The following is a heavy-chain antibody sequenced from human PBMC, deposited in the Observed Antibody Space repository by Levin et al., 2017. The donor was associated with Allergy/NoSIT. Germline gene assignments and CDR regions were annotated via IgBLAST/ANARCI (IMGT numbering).Heavy chain of an antibody. CDR2: ISSSGSTI. V-gene: IGHV3-11*01. CDR1: GFTFSDYY. D-gene: IGHD3-22*01. CDR3: ARDGDYYDSSGYYYDAFDI. J-gene: IGHJ3*02. Sequence: PGGSLRLSCAASGFTFSDYYMSWIRQAPGKGLEWVSYISSSGSTIYYADSVKGRFTISRDNAKNSLYLQMNSLRAEDTAVYYCARDGDYYDSSGYYYDAFDIWGQGTMVTVSS.